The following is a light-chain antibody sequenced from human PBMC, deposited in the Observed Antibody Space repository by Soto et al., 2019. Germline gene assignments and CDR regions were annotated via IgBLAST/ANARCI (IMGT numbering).Light chain of an antibody. CDR2: DAS. J-gene: IGKJ5*01. CDR3: QQRSNWPSIT. CDR1: QSVSTY. Sequence: ILLTQSPATLFLFRRERATLPCRASQSVSTYLASYQQKPGQGPRLLIYDASTRATGIPARFSGSGSGTDFTLTISSLEPEDFAVYFCQQRSNWPSITFGQGTRLEI. V-gene: IGKV3-11*01.